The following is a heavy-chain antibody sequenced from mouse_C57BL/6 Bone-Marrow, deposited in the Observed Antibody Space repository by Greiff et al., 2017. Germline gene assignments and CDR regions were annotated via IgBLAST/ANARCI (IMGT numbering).Heavy chain of an antibody. CDR1: GYTFTSYW. CDR2: IYPGNGDT. D-gene: IGHD1-1*02. CDR3: TRCVGGYPGFAY. Sequence: VQLKQSGTVLARPGASVKMSCKTSGYTFTSYWMSWVKQRPGQGLEWIGAIYPGNGDTSSNQKFTGKAKLTAVTSASTAYMELSSLTNEDSAVYSCTRCVGGYPGFAYWGQGTLVTVSA. V-gene: IGHV1-5*01. J-gene: IGHJ3*01.